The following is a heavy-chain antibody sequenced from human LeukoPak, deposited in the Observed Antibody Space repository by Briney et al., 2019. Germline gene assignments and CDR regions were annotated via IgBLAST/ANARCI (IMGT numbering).Heavy chain of an antibody. D-gene: IGHD6-19*01. Sequence: GGSLRLSCAASGFSFSDHATNWVRQAPGKGLEWVSSLSETGDTTDYADSVKGRFTIFRDNSKNTLYLQMNSLRPDDTAVYYCAKQWLVGIWGQGTLVTVSS. V-gene: IGHV3-23*01. CDR1: GFSFSDHA. J-gene: IGHJ4*02. CDR2: LSETGDTT. CDR3: AKQWLVGI.